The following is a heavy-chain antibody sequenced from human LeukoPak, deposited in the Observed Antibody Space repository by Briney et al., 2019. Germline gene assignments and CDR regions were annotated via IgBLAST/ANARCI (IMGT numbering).Heavy chain of an antibody. J-gene: IGHJ4*02. CDR2: IYYSGST. CDR3: ARQGGTLLWFWELLSDQNYYFDY. CDR1: GGSISSSSYY. V-gene: IGHV4-39*01. D-gene: IGHD3-10*01. Sequence: PSETLSLTCTVSGGSISSSSYYWGWIRQPPGKGLEWIGSIYYSGSTYYNPSLKSRVTISVDTSKNQFSLKLSSVTAADTAVYYCARQGGTLLWFWELLSDQNYYFDYWGQGTLVTVSS.